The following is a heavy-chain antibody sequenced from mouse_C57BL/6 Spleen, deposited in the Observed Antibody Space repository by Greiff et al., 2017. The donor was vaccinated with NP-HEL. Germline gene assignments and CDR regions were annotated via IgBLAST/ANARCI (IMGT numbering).Heavy chain of an antibody. J-gene: IGHJ3*01. Sequence: QVQLQQSGPELVKPGASVKLSCKASGYTFTSYDINWVKQRPGQGLEWIGWIYPRDGSTKYNEKFKGKATLTVDTSSSTAYMELHSLTSEDSAVYFCARGGNYDYDGGFAYWGQGTLVTVSA. V-gene: IGHV1-85*01. D-gene: IGHD2-4*01. CDR2: IYPRDGST. CDR3: ARGGNYDYDGGFAY. CDR1: GYTFTSYD.